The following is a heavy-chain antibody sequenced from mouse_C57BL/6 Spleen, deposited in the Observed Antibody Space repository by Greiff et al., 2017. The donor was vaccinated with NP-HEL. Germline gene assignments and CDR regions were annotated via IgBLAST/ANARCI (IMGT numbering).Heavy chain of an antibody. D-gene: IGHD1-1*01. CDR3: ARQGELLLRYPWFAY. J-gene: IGHJ3*01. CDR1: GYTFTSYW. CDR2: IYPGSGST. V-gene: IGHV1-55*01. Sequence: VQLQQPGAELVKPGASVKMSCKASGYTFTSYWITWVKQRPGQGLEWIGDIYPGSGSTNYNEKFKSKATLTVDTSSSTAYMQLSSLTSEDSAVYYCARQGELLLRYPWFAYWGQGTLVTVSA.